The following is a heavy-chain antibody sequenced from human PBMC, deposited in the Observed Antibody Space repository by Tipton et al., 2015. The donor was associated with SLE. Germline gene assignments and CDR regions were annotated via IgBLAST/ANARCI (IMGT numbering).Heavy chain of an antibody. CDR3: ARDELVVLSSARWSYYYGMDV. V-gene: IGHV4-59*01. CDR2: IHFPGRT. D-gene: IGHD2-15*01. CDR1: GGSISSYY. J-gene: IGHJ6*02. Sequence: TLSLTCTVSGGSISSYYWSWIRQSPGKGLEWIGYIHFPGRTNYNPSLKSRVSMSLDTSNRFSLRLTSVTAADTATYYCARDELVVLSSARWSYYYGMDVWGQGTTVTVSS.